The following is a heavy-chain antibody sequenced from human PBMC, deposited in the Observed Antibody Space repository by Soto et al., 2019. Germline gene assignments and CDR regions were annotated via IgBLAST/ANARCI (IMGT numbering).Heavy chain of an antibody. J-gene: IGHJ6*02. CDR3: AREHLGLRFFYWLPDYYYYLMYV. Sequence: SQTLSLTCAISGDSVSSNSAAWNWIRQSPSRGLEWLGRTYYRSKWYNDYAVSVKSRITINPDTSKNQFSLQLNSVTPEGTAVYYCAREHLGLRFFYWLPDYYYYLMYVWGQGTTVPVSS. CDR2: TYYRSKWYN. CDR1: GDSVSSNSAA. D-gene: IGHD3-3*01. V-gene: IGHV6-1*01.